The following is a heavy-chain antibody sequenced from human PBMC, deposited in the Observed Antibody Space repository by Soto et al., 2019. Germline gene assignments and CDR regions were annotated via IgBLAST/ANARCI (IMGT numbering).Heavy chain of an antibody. V-gene: IGHV3-23*01. D-gene: IGHD3-22*01. J-gene: IGHJ4*02. CDR2: ISGKDEST. CDR1: GFTFRSSA. Sequence: GGSLRLSCAVSGFTFRSSAVTWVRQAPGKGLEWVSCISGKDESTQYADSVRGRFTISRDNSKSALYLQMNSLRAEDTALYYCVKGGYDTCSAPPDYWGQGPLVTVSS. CDR3: VKGGYDTCSAPPDY.